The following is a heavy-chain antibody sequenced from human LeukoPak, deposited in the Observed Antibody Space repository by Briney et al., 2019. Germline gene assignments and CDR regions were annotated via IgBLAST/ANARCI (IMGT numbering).Heavy chain of an antibody. CDR1: GFTFGSYA. J-gene: IGHJ4*02. Sequence: GGSLRLSCAASGFTFGSYAMMWVRQAPGKGLEWVSSITVSGDGTYYTDSVRGRFTISRDNSKDTLYLQMNSLRAEDTAVYFCVKGFVHPTYYFDYWGQGTLVTVSS. CDR3: VKGFVHPTYYFDY. D-gene: IGHD6-6*01. V-gene: IGHV3-23*01. CDR2: ITVSGDGT.